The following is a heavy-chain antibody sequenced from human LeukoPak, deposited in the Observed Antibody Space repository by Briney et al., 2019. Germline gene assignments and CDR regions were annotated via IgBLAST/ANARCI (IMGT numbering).Heavy chain of an antibody. Sequence: GGPLRLSCAASGFAFSDFYMFWIRQAPGKGLEWISYISNSGSTLYYADSVKGRFTISRDNAKNTLYLQMNSLRAEDTAVYFCAKRGVVIRVILVGFHKEAYYFDSWGQGALVTVSS. CDR3: AKRGVVIRVILVGFHKEAYYFDS. CDR1: GFAFSDFY. CDR2: ISNSGSTL. V-gene: IGHV3-11*01. D-gene: IGHD3-10*01. J-gene: IGHJ4*02.